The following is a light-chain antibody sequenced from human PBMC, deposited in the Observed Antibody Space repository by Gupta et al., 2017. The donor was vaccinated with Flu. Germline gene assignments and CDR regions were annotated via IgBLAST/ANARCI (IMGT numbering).Light chain of an antibody. CDR1: QSVSSS. J-gene: IGKJ1*01. CDR2: GAS. CDR3: LQYNNWPGT. Sequence: PGTLSVSPGERATLSCRASQSVSSSLAWYQQKPGQAPRLLIYGASTRATGIPARFSGSVSGTEFTLTISSLQSEDFAVYYCLQYNNWPGTFGQGTKVEIK. V-gene: IGKV3-15*01.